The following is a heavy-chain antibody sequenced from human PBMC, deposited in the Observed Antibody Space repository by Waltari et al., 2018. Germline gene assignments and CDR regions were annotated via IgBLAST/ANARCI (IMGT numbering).Heavy chain of an antibody. CDR1: GYTFTGRY. CDR3: AREATHSYYYFLDV. J-gene: IGHJ6*03. V-gene: IGHV1-2*06. Sequence: QVQLVQSGAEVKKPGASVKVSCEASGYTFTGRYLHWVRQAPGQGLAWMGRIKPNRGVTDYAQKFQDRVTMTRDTSSSTAYMELSGLRSDDTAVYYCAREATHSYYYFLDVWGKGTTVTVSS. CDR2: IKPNRGVT.